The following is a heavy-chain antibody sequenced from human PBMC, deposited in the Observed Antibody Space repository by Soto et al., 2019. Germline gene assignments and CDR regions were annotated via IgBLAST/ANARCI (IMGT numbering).Heavy chain of an antibody. CDR2: ISYDGSNK. Sequence: GGSLRLSCSASGFTFSSYGMHWVRQAPGKGLEWVAVISYDGSNKYYADSVKGRFTISRDNSKNTLYLQMNSLRADDTAVYYCARELYSSSTHEAGYYGMDVWGQGTTVTVSS. CDR3: ARELYSSSTHEAGYYGMDV. CDR1: GFTFSSYG. J-gene: IGHJ6*02. V-gene: IGHV3-30*03. D-gene: IGHD6-6*01.